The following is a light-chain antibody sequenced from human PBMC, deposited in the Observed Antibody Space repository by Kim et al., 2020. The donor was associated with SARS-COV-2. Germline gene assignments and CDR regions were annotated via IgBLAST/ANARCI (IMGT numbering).Light chain of an antibody. Sequence: SASVVVGAPYSCQSSWGIRNDLGWYQQNPVKAPKLLSYATSSLQSEVPSRFSGSGSGTDFTLTISSLQPEDFATYYCLQDYNYPRTFGQGPKLDI. CDR2: ATS. J-gene: IGKJ2*01. CDR1: WGIRND. V-gene: IGKV1-6*01. CDR3: LQDYNYPRT.